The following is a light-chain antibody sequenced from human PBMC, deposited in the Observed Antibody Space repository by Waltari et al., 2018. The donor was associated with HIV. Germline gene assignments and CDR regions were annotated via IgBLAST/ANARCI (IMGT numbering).Light chain of an antibody. V-gene: IGLV7-46*01. CDR3: LLSYSGVRV. J-gene: IGLJ3*02. CDR2: ETE. CDR1: TGIVSRDHF. Sequence: QVVVTQEPSLSVSPGGTVTVTCSSVTGIVSRDHFTHWIQLKPGQAPRTLISETEKRHPWTAGRFAGSLIGGRAALMLAGALPDDEADYYCLLSYSGVRVFGGGTRLTV.